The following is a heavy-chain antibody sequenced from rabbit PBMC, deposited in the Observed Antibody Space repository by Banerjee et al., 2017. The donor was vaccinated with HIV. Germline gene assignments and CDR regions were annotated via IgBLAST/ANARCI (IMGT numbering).Heavy chain of an antibody. Sequence: QEQLEESGGDLVKPEGSLTLTCTASGFSFSSYYYMYWVRQAPGKGLEWIGFIDTNTGKTFYASWAKGRFTISKTSPTTVTLQMTSLTVADTATYLCAGSQWLSLNLWGPGTLVTVS. D-gene: IGHD4-1*01. CDR3: AGSQWLSLNL. V-gene: IGHV1S45*01. J-gene: IGHJ4*01. CDR1: GFSFSSYYY. CDR2: IDTNTGKT.